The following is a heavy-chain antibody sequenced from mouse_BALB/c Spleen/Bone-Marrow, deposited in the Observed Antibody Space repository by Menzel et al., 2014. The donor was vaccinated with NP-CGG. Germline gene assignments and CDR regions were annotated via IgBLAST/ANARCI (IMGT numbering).Heavy chain of an antibody. J-gene: IGHJ3*01. Sequence: VQLQQSGAELVKPGASVKLSCTASGFNIKDPYMHWVKQRPEQGLEWIGGIDPANGNTKYDPKFQGKATITADTSSNTAYLQLSSLTSEDTAVYYCARGSDGFAYWGQGTLVTVSA. V-gene: IGHV14-3*02. CDR1: GFNIKDPY. CDR3: ARGSDGFAY. CDR2: IDPANGNT.